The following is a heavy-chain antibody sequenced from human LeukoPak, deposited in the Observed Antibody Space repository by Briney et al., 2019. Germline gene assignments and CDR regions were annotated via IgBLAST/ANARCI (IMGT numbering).Heavy chain of an antibody. J-gene: IGHJ4*02. CDR2: IYGRGST. CDR3: AREDVWGNNRPKGHFDY. Sequence: SETLSLTCTVSGGSISRYYWSWIRQPPGKGLEWIGYIYGRGSTNYNPSLKSRVTVSVDSSKNQFSLNLNSVTAADTAVYYCAREDVWGNNRPKGHFDYWGQGTLVTVSS. D-gene: IGHD3-16*02. V-gene: IGHV4-59*01. CDR1: GGSISRYY.